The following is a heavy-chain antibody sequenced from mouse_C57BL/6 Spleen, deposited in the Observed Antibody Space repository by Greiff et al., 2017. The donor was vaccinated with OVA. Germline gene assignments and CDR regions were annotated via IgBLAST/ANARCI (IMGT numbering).Heavy chain of an antibody. V-gene: IGHV3-5*01. CDR2: IYYSGTI. D-gene: IGHD3-3*01. CDR1: GISITTGNYR. CDR3: ERDRGPYWYFDV. Sequence: VQLQQSGPGLVKPSQTVFLTCTVTGISITTGNYRWSWIRQFPGNKLEWIGYIYYSGTITYNQFLTSRTTITRDTPNNPFFLEMNSLTAEDTATYYCERDRGPYWYFDVWGTGTTVTVSS. J-gene: IGHJ1*03.